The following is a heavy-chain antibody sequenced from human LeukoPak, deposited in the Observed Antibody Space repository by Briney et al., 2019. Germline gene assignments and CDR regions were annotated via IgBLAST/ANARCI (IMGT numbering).Heavy chain of an antibody. CDR2: ISSSSSYI. J-gene: IGHJ3*02. Sequence: GGSLRLSCAASGFTLSNYAMSWVRQAPGKGLEWVSSISSSSSYIYYADSVKGRFTISRDNAKNSLYLQMNSLRAEDTAVYYCARGPTGAFDIWGQGTMVTVSS. D-gene: IGHD3-10*01. CDR3: ARGPTGAFDI. V-gene: IGHV3-21*01. CDR1: GFTLSNYA.